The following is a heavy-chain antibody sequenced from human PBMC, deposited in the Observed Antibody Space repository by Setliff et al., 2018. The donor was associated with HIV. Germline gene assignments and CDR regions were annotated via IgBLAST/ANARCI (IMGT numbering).Heavy chain of an antibody. D-gene: IGHD2-21*02. Sequence: LSLTCNVSGGSIRSSSYYWGWIRQPPGKGLEWIGSIYYRGSTYYNPSLKSRLTISVDTSKNHFSLKLTSVTAADTAVYYCARQYGAVKSVVTVVAKYFPHWGQGTLVTVSS. CDR2: IYYRGST. CDR1: GGSIRSSSYY. V-gene: IGHV4-39*01. J-gene: IGHJ1*01. CDR3: ARQYGAVKSVVTVVAKYFPH.